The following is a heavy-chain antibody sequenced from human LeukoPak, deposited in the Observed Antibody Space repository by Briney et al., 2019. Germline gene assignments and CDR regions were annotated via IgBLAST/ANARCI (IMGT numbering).Heavy chain of an antibody. CDR1: GFTFDDYA. CDR3: AKALRGFYHVGAFDI. Sequence: PGGSLRLSCAASGFTFDDYAMHWVRQAPGKGLEWVSGISWNSGSIGYADSVKGRFTISRDNAKNSLYLQMNSLRAEDTALYYCAKALRGFYHVGAFDIWGQGTMVTVSS. J-gene: IGHJ3*02. CDR2: ISWNSGSI. D-gene: IGHD3-10*02. V-gene: IGHV3-9*01.